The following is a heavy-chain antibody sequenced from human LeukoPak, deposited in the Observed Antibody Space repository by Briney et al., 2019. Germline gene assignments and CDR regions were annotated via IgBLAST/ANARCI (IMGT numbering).Heavy chain of an antibody. CDR3: TRSQGMVRGGHYGMDV. V-gene: IGHV3-49*03. J-gene: IGHJ6*02. CDR2: IRSKAYGGTT. CDR1: GFTFGDYA. Sequence: PGGSLRLSCTASGFTFGDYAMSWFRQAPGKGLEWVGFIRSKAYGGTTEYAASVKGRFTISRDDSKSIAHLQMNSLKTEDTAVYYCTRSQGMVRGGHYGMDVWGQGTTVTVSS. D-gene: IGHD3-10*01.